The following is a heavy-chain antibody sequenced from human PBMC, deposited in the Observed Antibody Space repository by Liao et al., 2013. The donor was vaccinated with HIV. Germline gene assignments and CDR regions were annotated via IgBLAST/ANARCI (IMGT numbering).Heavy chain of an antibody. CDR1: GDSISGYY. Sequence: QVQLQESGPGLVKPSETLSLTCTASGDSISGYYWNWIRQPAGKGLEWIGHFYTRASTHYNPSLKSRVTMSIDTSKNQISLKMRSVTAADTAVYYCARDLALWFGELSGGFFDLWGRGTLVTVSS. CDR3: ARDLALWFGELSGGFFDL. J-gene: IGHJ2*01. D-gene: IGHD3-10*01. CDR2: FYTRAST. V-gene: IGHV4-4*07.